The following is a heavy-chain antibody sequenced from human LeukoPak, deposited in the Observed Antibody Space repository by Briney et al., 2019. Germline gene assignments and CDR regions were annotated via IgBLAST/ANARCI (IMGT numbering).Heavy chain of an antibody. CDR1: GGSISSGGYS. CDR3: TADLRRTYRDSSDYLLSDS. CDR2: IKSKIDGGTT. J-gene: IGHJ4*02. D-gene: IGHD3-22*01. V-gene: IGHV3-15*01. Sequence: PSETLSLTCAVSGGSISSGGYSWSWIRQPPGKGLEWVGRIKSKIDGGTTDYAAPVKGRFTISRDDSKDTLYLQMNSLKTEDTAVYYCTADLRRTYRDSSDYLLSDSWGQGTLVTVSS.